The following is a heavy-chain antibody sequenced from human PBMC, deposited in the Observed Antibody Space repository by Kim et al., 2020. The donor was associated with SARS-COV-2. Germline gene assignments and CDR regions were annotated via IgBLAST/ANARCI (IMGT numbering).Heavy chain of an antibody. CDR3: ARSHFVGYCSGGSCYPGGWFDP. J-gene: IGHJ5*02. D-gene: IGHD2-15*01. Sequence: ASVKVSCKASGYTFTSYGISWVRQAPGQGLEWMGWISAYNGNTNYAQKLQGRVTMTTDTSTSTAYMELRSLRSDDTAVYYCARSHFVGYCSGGSCYPGGWFDPWGQGTLVTVSS. CDR1: GYTFTSYG. CDR2: ISAYNGNT. V-gene: IGHV1-18*04.